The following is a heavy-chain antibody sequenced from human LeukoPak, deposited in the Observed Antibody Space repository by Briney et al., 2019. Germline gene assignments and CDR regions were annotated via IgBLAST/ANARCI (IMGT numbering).Heavy chain of an antibody. V-gene: IGHV5-51*01. D-gene: IGHD4-17*01. Sequence: GESLKISCKGSGYSSTRYWIGWVRQMPGKGLEWMGIIYPGDSDVRYGPSFQGQVTFSVDTSITTAYLQWSSLKASDTAMYYCARPTTVTTGYFDFWGRGTLVTVSS. CDR2: IYPGDSDV. J-gene: IGHJ2*01. CDR1: GYSSTRYW. CDR3: ARPTTVTTGYFDF.